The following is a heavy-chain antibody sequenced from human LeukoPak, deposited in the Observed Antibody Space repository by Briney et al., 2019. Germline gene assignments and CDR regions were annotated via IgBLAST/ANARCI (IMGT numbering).Heavy chain of an antibody. D-gene: IGHD5-24*01. Sequence: PGGSLRLSCAASGFTFGSYGMSWVRQAPGKGLEWVSYISSSDSTIYYADSVKGRFTISRDNAKNSLYLQMNSLRARDTAVYYCARTIEMATISYFDYWGQGTLVTVSS. CDR3: ARTIEMATISYFDY. CDR1: GFTFGSYG. V-gene: IGHV3-48*04. J-gene: IGHJ4*02. CDR2: ISSSDSTI.